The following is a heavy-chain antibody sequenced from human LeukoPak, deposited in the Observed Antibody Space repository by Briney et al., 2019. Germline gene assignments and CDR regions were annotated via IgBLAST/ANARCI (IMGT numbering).Heavy chain of an antibody. CDR2: IKPSGGDT. Sequence: ASVKVSCKTSGYTFTDYNLHWVRQAPGQRLEWMGIIKPSGGDTSYAQTLQGRVFMTRDTSTSTVYMELSSLKSADTAVYYCARRGGGRDGYNVGYYYYYYMDVWGKGTTVTISS. CDR1: GYTFTDYN. J-gene: IGHJ6*03. CDR3: ARRGGGRDGYNVGYYYYYYMDV. V-gene: IGHV1-46*04. D-gene: IGHD5-24*01.